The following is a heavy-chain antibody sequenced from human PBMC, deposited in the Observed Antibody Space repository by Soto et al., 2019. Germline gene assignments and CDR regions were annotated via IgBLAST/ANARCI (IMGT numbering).Heavy chain of an antibody. D-gene: IGHD5-12*01. CDR3: VKSRDGYKSLDS. V-gene: IGHV3-30*18. CDR2: TSYDGSNK. CDR1: GFIFSNHA. J-gene: IGHJ4*02. Sequence: QVQLVESGGGVVQPGRALRLSCAASGFIFSNHAMHWVRQAPGKGLEWVAVTSYDGSNKYYADSVKGRLTISRDNTKNTLYMQMNSLRDEDTAVYYCVKSRDGYKSLDSWGQGTLVSVSS.